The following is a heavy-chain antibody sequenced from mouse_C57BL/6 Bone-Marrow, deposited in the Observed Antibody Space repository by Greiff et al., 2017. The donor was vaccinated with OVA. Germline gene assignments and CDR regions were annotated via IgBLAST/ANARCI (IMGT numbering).Heavy chain of an antibody. CDR3: TRGAGTSWYFDV. Sequence: EVQLKESGAELVRPGASVKLSCTASGFNIKDDYMHWVKQRPEQGLEWIGWIDPENGDTEYASKFQGKATITADTSSNTAYLQLSSLTSEDTAVYYCTRGAGTSWYFDVWGTGTTVTVSS. J-gene: IGHJ1*03. V-gene: IGHV14-4*01. CDR2: IDPENGDT. D-gene: IGHD4-1*01. CDR1: GFNIKDDY.